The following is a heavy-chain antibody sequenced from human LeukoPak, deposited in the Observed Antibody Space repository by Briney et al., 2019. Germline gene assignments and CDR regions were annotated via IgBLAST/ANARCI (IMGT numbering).Heavy chain of an antibody. Sequence: SETLSLTCAVYGGSFSGYYWSWIRQPPGKGLEWIGEINHSGSTYYNPSLKSRVTISVDTSKNQFSLKLSSLTAADTAVYYCARLCRSRLAEFDYWGQGTLVTVSS. J-gene: IGHJ4*02. V-gene: IGHV4-34*01. D-gene: IGHD2-2*01. CDR3: ARLCRSRLAEFDY. CDR1: GGSFSGYY. CDR2: INHSGST.